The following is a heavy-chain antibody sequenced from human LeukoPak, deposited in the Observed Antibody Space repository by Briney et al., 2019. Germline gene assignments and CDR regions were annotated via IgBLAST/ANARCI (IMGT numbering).Heavy chain of an antibody. CDR1: AYSINTNSY. CDR3: ARWLGNGFDM. D-gene: IGHD3-22*01. J-gene: IGHJ3*02. CDR2: SHHGGNT. V-gene: IGHV4-38-2*01. Sequence: SETLSLTCSVSAYSINTNSYWAWIRQPPGKGLEWIGSSHHGGNTYYHPSLKSRVTISIDTSKSQFSLNLYSVTAADTAVYYCARWLGNGFDMWGQGTVVTASS.